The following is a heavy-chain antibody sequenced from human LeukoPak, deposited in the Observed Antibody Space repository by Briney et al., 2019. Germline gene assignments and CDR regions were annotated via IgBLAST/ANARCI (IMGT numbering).Heavy chain of an antibody. CDR1: GFTFSSYA. CDR3: ARDFFQFYFDY. V-gene: IGHV3-23*01. Sequence: GGSLRLSCVASGFTFSSYAMSWVRQAPGKGLGWVSTISGSASSTYYADSVKGRFTISRDNSKNTVYLQMNSLRAEDTAVYYCARDFFQFYFDYWGQGTLVTVSS. J-gene: IGHJ4*02. D-gene: IGHD3-3*01. CDR2: ISGSASST.